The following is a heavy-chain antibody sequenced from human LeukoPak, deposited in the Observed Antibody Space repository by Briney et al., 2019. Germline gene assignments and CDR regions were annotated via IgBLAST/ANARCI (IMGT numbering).Heavy chain of an antibody. V-gene: IGHV1-8*03. Sequence: PWASVKVSCKASGYTFTGYYMHWMRQAPGQGLEWMGWMNPNSGNTGYAQKFQGRVTITRNTSISTAYMELSSLRSEDTAVYYCARGCSCGSYAFDIWGQGTMVTVSS. D-gene: IGHD1-26*01. CDR2: MNPNSGNT. J-gene: IGHJ3*02. CDR1: GYTFTGYY. CDR3: ARGCSCGSYAFDI.